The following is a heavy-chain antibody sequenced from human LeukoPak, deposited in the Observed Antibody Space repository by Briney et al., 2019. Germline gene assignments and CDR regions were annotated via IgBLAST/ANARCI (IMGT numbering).Heavy chain of an antibody. Sequence: ASETLSLTCAVYGGSFSGYYWSWIRQPPGKGLEWIGEINHSGSTNYNPSLKSRVTISVDTSKNQFSLKLSSVTAADTAVYYCARVRIYYYGSGSYPGKYAFDIWGQGTMVTVSS. CDR1: GGSFSGYY. CDR2: INHSGST. CDR3: ARVRIYYYGSGSYPGKYAFDI. D-gene: IGHD3-10*01. V-gene: IGHV4-34*01. J-gene: IGHJ3*02.